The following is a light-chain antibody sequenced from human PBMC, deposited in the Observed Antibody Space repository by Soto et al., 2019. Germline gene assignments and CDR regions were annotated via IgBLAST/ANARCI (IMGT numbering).Light chain of an antibody. CDR1: HDISNN. Sequence: DIKMTQSPSSLSASVGDRVTITCQASHDISNNLHWYQLKPGKAPKLLVYDASNLETGVPSRISGTGSATAFTCTISSLQPEYVATYYCQQYDDLPRTFGQGTKLQIK. CDR3: QQYDDLPRT. J-gene: IGKJ2*01. V-gene: IGKV1-33*01. CDR2: DAS.